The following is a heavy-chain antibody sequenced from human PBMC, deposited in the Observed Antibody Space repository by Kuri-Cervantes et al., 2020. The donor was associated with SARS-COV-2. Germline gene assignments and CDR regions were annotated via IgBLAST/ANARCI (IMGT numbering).Heavy chain of an antibody. CDR3: AKDWGRGYAYNFDNGAYYSVTCGADY. V-gene: IGHV3-30*18. CDR2: ISYHGNNT. Sequence: GGSLRLSCVASGFTFSDYGMHWVRQAPGKGLEWVALISYHGNNTYHPDSVKGRFTISRDNSKNTVYLQMNGLRAEDTAVYYCAKDWGRGYAYNFDNGAYYSVTCGADYWGQGTLVTVSS. D-gene: IGHD5-12*01. J-gene: IGHJ4*02. CDR1: GFTFSDYG.